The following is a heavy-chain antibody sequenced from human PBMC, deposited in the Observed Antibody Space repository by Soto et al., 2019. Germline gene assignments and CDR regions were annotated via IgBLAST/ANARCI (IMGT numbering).Heavy chain of an antibody. CDR1: GGSISSSSYY. J-gene: IGHJ4*02. CDR2: IYYSGST. CDR3: ATYTVGEGGRGY. D-gene: IGHD3-16*01. V-gene: IGHV4-39*01. Sequence: PTETLSLTCTVSGGSISSSSYYWGWIRQPPGKGLEWIGSIYYSGSTYYNPSLKSRVTISIDTSKNQFSLKLSSVTAADTAVYYCATYTVGEGGRGYWGQGTLVTVSS.